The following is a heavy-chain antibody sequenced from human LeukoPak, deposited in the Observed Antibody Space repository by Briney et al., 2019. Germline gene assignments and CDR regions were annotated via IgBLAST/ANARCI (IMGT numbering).Heavy chain of an antibody. CDR3: ARGRGITMIVASTRYFQH. D-gene: IGHD3-22*01. V-gene: IGHV4-61*02. J-gene: IGHJ1*01. CDR1: GGSISSGSYY. CDR2: IYTSGST. Sequence: SQTLSLTCTVSGGSISSGSYYWSWIRQPAGKGLEWIGRIYTSGSTNYNPSLKSRVTISVDTSKYQFSLKLSSVTAADTAVYYCARGRGITMIVASTRYFQHWGQGTLVTVSS.